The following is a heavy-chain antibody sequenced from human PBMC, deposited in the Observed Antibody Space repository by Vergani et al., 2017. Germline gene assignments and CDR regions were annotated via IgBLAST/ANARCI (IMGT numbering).Heavy chain of an antibody. V-gene: IGHV1-3*01. CDR3: ARVRYYDSSGAIDY. CDR1: GYTFTSYG. Sequence: QVQLVQSGAEVKKPGASVKVSCKASGYTFTSYGISWVRQAPGQRLEWMGWINAGNGNTKYSQKFQGRVTITRDTSASTAYMELSSLRSEDTAVYYCARVRYYDSSGAIDYWGQGTLVTVSS. CDR2: INAGNGNT. J-gene: IGHJ4*02. D-gene: IGHD3-22*01.